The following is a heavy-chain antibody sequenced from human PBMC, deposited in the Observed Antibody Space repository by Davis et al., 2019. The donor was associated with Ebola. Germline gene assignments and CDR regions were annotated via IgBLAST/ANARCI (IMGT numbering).Heavy chain of an antibody. Sequence: GESLKISCAASGFTFSIYLMPCVRHAPGPGLFCVSRITSDLRSPTYAYSVKGRFTISIDNVKNTLYLQMNSLRAEDTAVYYCARWERTAMVQGVIFREGYYGMDVWGQGTTATVSS. J-gene: IGHJ6*02. CDR1: GFTFSIYL. V-gene: IGHV3-74*01. CDR2: ITSDLRSP. CDR3: ARWERTAMVQGVIFREGYYGMDV. D-gene: IGHD3-10*01.